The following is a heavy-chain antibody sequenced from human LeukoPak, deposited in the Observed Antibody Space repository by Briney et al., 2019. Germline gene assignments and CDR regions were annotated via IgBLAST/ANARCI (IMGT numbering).Heavy chain of an antibody. CDR1: GGSFSCYY. V-gene: IGHV4-34*01. D-gene: IGHD4-17*01. CDR3: ARWGGDYGLSYYYHMDV. J-gene: IGHJ6*03. CDR2: INHSGST. Sequence: SETLSLTCAVYGGSFSCYYWSWIRQPPGKGLEWIGEINHSGSTNYNPSLKSRVTISVDTSKHQFSLKLSSVTAADTAVYYCARWGGDYGLSYYYHMDVWGKGTTVTISS.